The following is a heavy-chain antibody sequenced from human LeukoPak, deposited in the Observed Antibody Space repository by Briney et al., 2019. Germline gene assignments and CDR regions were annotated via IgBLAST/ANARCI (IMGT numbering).Heavy chain of an antibody. CDR1: GGSISSSSYY. D-gene: IGHD3-10*01. V-gene: IGHV4-39*01. CDR3: ARQTYGSPPEEFDY. Sequence: SETLSLTCTVSGGSISSSSYYWGWIRQPPGKGLEWIGSIYYSGSTYYNPSLKSRVTISVDTSKNQFSLKLSSVTAADTAVYYCARQTYGSPPEEFDYWGQGTLVTVSS. J-gene: IGHJ4*02. CDR2: IYYSGST.